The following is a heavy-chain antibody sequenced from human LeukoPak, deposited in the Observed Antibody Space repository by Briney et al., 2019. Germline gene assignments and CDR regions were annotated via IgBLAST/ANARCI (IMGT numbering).Heavy chain of an antibody. V-gene: IGHV3-30*04. CDR2: ISYDGSNK. CDR1: GFTFTTYA. Sequence: GGSLTLSCAASGFTFTTYAMTWVRQAPGKGLEWVAVISYDGSNKYYADSVKGRFTISRDNSKNTLYLQMNSLRAEDTAVYYCARALSGYDPFDYWGQGTLVTVSS. CDR3: ARALSGYDPFDY. D-gene: IGHD5-12*01. J-gene: IGHJ4*02.